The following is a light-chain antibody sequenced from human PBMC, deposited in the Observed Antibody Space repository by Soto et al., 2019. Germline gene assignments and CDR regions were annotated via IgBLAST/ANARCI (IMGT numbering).Light chain of an antibody. CDR3: CSYAGTPYV. V-gene: IGLV2-23*02. CDR1: SSDVGSYNL. Sequence: QSALTQPASVSGSPGQSITISCTGTSSDVGSYNLVSWYQQHPGKAPKLMIYEVSKRPSGVSNRFSGSKSGNTASLTISGLHAEDAADYYCCSYAGTPYVFETGTKVTV. CDR2: EVS. J-gene: IGLJ1*01.